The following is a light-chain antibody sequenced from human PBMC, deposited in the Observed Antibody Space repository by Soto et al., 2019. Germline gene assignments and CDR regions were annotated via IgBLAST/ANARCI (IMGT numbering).Light chain of an antibody. CDR2: DVS. CDR1: SSDVGGYNY. V-gene: IGLV2-14*03. Sequence: QSALTQPASVSGSPGQSIAISCTGTSSDVGGYNYVSRYQQHPGKAPKLMIYDVSNRPSGVSNRFSGSKSGNTASLTISGLQAEDEADYYCCSYTTSSTYVFGTGTKLTVL. CDR3: CSYTTSSTYV. J-gene: IGLJ1*01.